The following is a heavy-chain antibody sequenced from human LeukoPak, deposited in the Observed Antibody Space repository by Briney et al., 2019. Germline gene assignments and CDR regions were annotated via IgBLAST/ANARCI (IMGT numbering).Heavy chain of an antibody. V-gene: IGHV4-31*03. CDR2: TYSTGTT. Sequence: SETLSLTCSVSGDSISSGGYYWHWIRQHPEKGLEWIGYTYSTGTTYYNPSLTSRLTMSLDTSKNQFSLKVTSVTAADTAVYFCARDRPDTTSPTTVGRFDPWGQGTLVTVSS. D-gene: IGHD1-26*01. J-gene: IGHJ5*02. CDR3: ARDRPDTTSPTTVGRFDP. CDR1: GDSISSGGYY.